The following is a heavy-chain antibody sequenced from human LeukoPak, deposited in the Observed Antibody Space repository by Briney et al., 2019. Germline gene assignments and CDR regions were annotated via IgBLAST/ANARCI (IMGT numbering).Heavy chain of an antibody. CDR3: AKGDWSYTY. CDR2: IRYDGSNK. J-gene: IGHJ4*02. Sequence: PGGSLRLTCAASGFTFSSYGMHWVRQAPGKGLELVAFIRYDGSNKYYEDPVKGRFTISRDNSKNTLYLQMNSLRAEDTAVYYCAKGDWSYTYWGQGTLVTVSS. CDR1: GFTFSSYG. D-gene: IGHD3-9*01. V-gene: IGHV3-30*02.